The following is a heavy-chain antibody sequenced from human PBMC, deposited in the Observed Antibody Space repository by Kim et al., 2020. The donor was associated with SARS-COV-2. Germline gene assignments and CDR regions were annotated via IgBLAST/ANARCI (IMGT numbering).Heavy chain of an antibody. CDR2: IWYDGSNK. CDR1: GFTFSSYG. CDR3: ARDLGPXXYDSXGXXX. V-gene: IGHV3-33*08. J-gene: IGHJ4*02. D-gene: IGHD3-22*01. Sequence: GGSLRLSCAASGFTFSSYGMHWVRQAPGKGLEWVAVIWYDGSNKYYADSVKGRFTISRDNSKNTLYLQMNSLRAEDTAVYYCARDLGPXXYDSXGXXXWGQGTXXTXSS.